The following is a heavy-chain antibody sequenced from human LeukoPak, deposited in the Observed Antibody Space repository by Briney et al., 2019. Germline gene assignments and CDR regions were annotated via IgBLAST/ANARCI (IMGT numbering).Heavy chain of an antibody. D-gene: IGHD6-13*01. CDR3: AAVYSSSWYQLDY. Sequence: ASVKVSCKASGGTFSSYAISWVRQAPGQGLEWMGWINPNSGGTNYAQKFQGWVTMTRDTSISTAYMELSRLRSDDTAVYYCAAVYSSSWYQLDYWGQGTLVTVSS. V-gene: IGHV1-2*04. J-gene: IGHJ4*02. CDR2: INPNSGGT. CDR1: GGTFSSYA.